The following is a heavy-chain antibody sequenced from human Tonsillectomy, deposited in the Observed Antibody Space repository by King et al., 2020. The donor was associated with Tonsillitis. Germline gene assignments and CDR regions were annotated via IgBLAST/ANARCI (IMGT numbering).Heavy chain of an antibody. CDR1: GFTFSDYA. V-gene: IGHV3-21*01. Sequence: VQLVESGGDLVKPGGSLRLSCAASGFTFSDYAMNWVRQAPGKGLEWGSSISISSSYIYYADSMKGRFSISRDNAKNSLYLQMNSLRVEDTAVYYCASSRSDILTGYPLSPIDYWGQGTLVTVSS. D-gene: IGHD3-9*01. J-gene: IGHJ4*02. CDR3: ASSRSDILTGYPLSPIDY. CDR2: ISISSSYI.